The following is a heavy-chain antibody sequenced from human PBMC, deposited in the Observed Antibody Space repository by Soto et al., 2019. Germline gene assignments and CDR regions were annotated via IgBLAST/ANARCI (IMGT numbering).Heavy chain of an antibody. Sequence: PGQGLDWMGWINSGNANTKYSRKFQGRVTITRDTSASTAYMELSSLRSEDTAIYYCARGNTYVDYGMGIRGQRTTV. D-gene: IGHD2-2*02. CDR2: INSGNANT. J-gene: IGHJ6*02. V-gene: IGHV1-3*01. CDR3: ARGNTYVDYGMGI.